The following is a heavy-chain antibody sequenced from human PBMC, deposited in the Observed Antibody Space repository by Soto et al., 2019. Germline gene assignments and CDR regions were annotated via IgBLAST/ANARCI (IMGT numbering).Heavy chain of an antibody. V-gene: IGHV3-21*01. D-gene: IGHD3-3*01. Sequence: GGSLRLSCAASGFTFSSYSMNWVRQAPGKGLEWVSSISSSSSYIYYADSVKGRFTISRDNAKNSLYLQMNSLRAEDTAVYYCARYRFLEWSSPRIYYYMDVWGKGTTVTVSS. J-gene: IGHJ6*03. CDR3: ARYRFLEWSSPRIYYYMDV. CDR1: GFTFSSYS. CDR2: ISSSSSYI.